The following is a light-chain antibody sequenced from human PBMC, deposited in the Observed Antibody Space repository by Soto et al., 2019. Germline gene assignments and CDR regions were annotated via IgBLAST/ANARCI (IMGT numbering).Light chain of an antibody. CDR1: QSVSSSY. CDR3: QQYGSSPMYT. J-gene: IGKJ2*01. Sequence: EIVLTQSPGTLSLSPGERATLSCRASQSVSSSYLAWNQQKPGQAPRLLIYGASSRATGIPDRFSGSGSGTDFTLTISRLEPEDVAVYYCQQYGSSPMYTFGQGTKLEIK. V-gene: IGKV3-20*01. CDR2: GAS.